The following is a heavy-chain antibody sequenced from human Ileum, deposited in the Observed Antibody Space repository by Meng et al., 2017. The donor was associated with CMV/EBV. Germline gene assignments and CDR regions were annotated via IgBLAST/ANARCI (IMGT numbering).Heavy chain of an antibody. CDR2: IIPIFGTA. CDR3: ARTPSLEMATIADY. D-gene: IGHD5-24*01. J-gene: IGHJ4*02. V-gene: IGHV1-69*05. CDR1: GGTCSSYA. Sequence: SGGTCSSYAISWVRQAPGQGLEWMGGIIPIFGTANYAQKFQGRVTITTDESTSTAYMELSSLRSEDTAVYYCARTPSLEMATIADYWGQGTLVTVSS.